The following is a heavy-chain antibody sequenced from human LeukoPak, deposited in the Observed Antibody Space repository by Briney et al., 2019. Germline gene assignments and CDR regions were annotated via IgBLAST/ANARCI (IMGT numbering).Heavy chain of an antibody. CDR1: GYTFSGYA. Sequence: HWASVKVPCKASGYTFSGYAIHWVRQAPGQRFEWMGWINAGNGHTKYSQNFQGRVTITRDSSANIVYMELSSLTSEDTAVYYCARGIWSATRVDYYLDNWGQGTLVTVSS. CDR3: ARGIWSATRVDYYLDN. CDR2: INAGNGHT. V-gene: IGHV1-3*01. J-gene: IGHJ4*02. D-gene: IGHD5-24*01.